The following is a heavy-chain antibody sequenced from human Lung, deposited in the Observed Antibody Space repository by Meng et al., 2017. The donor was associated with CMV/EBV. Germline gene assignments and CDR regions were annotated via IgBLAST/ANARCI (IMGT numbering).Heavy chain of an antibody. CDR1: GVSISSKIR. CDR2: SDDSRSN. Sequence: QLQQPESGPGLTQPSVSLSLTIGGSGVSISSKIRWTWGRHPPGKVLEWIEDSDDSRSNNYHPSLNSRISISLDKSKNHSPLKVNAATAADTAVYYCARGKQDAWELLAYWGQGALVTVSS. V-gene: IGHV4-4*02. J-gene: IGHJ4*02. D-gene: IGHD1-26*01. CDR3: ARGKQDAWELLAY.